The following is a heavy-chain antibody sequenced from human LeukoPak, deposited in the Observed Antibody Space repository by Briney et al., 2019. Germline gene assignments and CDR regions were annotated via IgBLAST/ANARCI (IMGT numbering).Heavy chain of an antibody. CDR2: ITSDGSDT. CDR3: VRDSYPSYLDS. V-gene: IGHV3-74*01. Sequence: GGSLRLSCAASGFTFSPHWMHWVRQAPGKGLVWVSRITSDGSDTSYADSVRGRFTISRDNAKNTLYLQMNDLRAEDTAVYYCVRDSYPSYLDSWGQGTLVTVSS. J-gene: IGHJ4*02. CDR1: GFTFSPHW.